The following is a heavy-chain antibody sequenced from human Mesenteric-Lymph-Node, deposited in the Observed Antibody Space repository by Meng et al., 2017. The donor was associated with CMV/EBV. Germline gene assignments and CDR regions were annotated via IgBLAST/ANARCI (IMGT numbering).Heavy chain of an antibody. CDR3: ARDPKLGATRGWFDP. V-gene: IGHV3-13*01. Sequence: GESLKISCAASGFTFSSYDMHWVRQATGKGLEWVSGIGTAGDTYYPDSVKGRFTISRESARNSLYLQMNSLRAGDTAVYYCARDPKLGATRGWFDPWGQGTLVTVSS. CDR2: IGTAGDT. CDR1: GFTFSSYD. J-gene: IGHJ5*02. D-gene: IGHD1-26*01.